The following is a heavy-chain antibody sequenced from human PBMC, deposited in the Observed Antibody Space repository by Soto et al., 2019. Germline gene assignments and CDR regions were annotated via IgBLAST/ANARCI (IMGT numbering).Heavy chain of an antibody. J-gene: IGHJ4*02. V-gene: IGHV3-30-3*01. CDR1: GFTFGSYA. D-gene: IGHD3-22*01. CDR2: ISYDGSNK. Sequence: GGSLILSCAASGFTFGSYAMHWVRQAPGKGLEWVAVISYDGSNKYYADSVKGRFTISRDNSKNTLYLQMNSLRAEDTAVYYCARGSGYYYGDYFYDYWGQGTLVTVSS. CDR3: ARGSGYYYGDYFYDY.